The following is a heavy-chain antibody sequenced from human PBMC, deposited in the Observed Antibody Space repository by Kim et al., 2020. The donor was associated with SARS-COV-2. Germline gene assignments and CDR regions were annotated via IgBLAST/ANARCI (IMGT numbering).Heavy chain of an antibody. J-gene: IGHJ4*02. Sequence: SGKGRFPHSRDNSKNTLYLQMNSLRAEDTAVYYGASNRYYYGSGSYYLDYWGQGTLVTVSS. D-gene: IGHD3-10*01. V-gene: IGHV3-30*07. CDR3: ASNRYYYGSGSYYLDY.